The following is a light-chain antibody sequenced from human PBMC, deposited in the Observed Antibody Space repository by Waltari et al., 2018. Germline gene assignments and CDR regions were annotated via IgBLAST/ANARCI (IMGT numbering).Light chain of an antibody. CDR1: QSISKY. V-gene: IGKV3-20*01. Sequence: EIMLTQSPGTLSLSPGERATLSCRASQSISKYFAWYQQKPGQATTLLIFDESSRATRIPDRFSGSGSGTDFSLTISRLEPEEVAVYYCQKYGTLPATFGQGTKVEIK. CDR3: QKYGTLPAT. J-gene: IGKJ1*01. CDR2: DES.